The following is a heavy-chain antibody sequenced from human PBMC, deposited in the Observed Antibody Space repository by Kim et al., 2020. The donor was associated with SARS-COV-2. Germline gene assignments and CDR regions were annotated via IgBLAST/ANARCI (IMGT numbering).Heavy chain of an antibody. D-gene: IGHD3-3*01. Sequence: SVKVSCKASGFTFTSSAVQWVRQARGQRLEWIGWIVVGSGNTNYAQKFQERVTITRDMSTSTAYMELSSLRSEDTAVYYCAAGTRITIFGVVKGGSYYYGMDVWGQGTTVTVSS. CDR2: IVVGSGNT. V-gene: IGHV1-58*01. CDR1: GFTFTSSA. CDR3: AAGTRITIFGVVKGGSYYYGMDV. J-gene: IGHJ6*02.